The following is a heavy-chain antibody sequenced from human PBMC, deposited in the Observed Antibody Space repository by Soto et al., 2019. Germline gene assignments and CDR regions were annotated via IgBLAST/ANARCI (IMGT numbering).Heavy chain of an antibody. Sequence: SETLSLTCAVCGGSICSSNWGSWVRQPPGKGLEWIGEIYHSGSTNYNPSLKSRVTISVDKSKNQFSLKLSSVTAADTAVYYCARRGPATGNDYWGQGTLVTVSS. CDR1: GGSICSSNW. CDR2: IYHSGST. V-gene: IGHV4-4*02. D-gene: IGHD2-15*01. CDR3: ARRGPATGNDY. J-gene: IGHJ4*02.